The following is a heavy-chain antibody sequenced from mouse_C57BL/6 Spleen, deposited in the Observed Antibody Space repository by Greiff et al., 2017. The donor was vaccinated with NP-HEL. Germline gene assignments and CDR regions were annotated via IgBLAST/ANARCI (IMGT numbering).Heavy chain of an antibody. J-gene: IGHJ3*01. V-gene: IGHV1-42*01. Sequence: EVQLQQSGPELVKPGASVKISCKASGSSFTGYYMNWVKQSPEKSLEWIGEINPSTGGTTYNQKFKAKATLTVDKSSSTAYMQLKSRTSEDSAVYYCARWDRFAYWGQGTLVTVSA. CDR3: ARWDRFAY. CDR2: INPSTGGT. CDR1: GSSFTGYY. D-gene: IGHD4-1*01.